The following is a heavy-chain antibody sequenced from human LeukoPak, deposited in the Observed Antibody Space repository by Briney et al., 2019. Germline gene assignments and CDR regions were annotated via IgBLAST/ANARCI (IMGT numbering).Heavy chain of an antibody. CDR2: IYTSGST. CDR1: GGSISSYY. J-gene: IGHJ4*02. V-gene: IGHV4-4*07. CDR3: ARDHYYDSSGYWLYYFDY. Sequence: SETLSLTCTVSGGSISSYYWSWIRQPVGKGLEWIGRIYTSGSTNYNPSLKSRVTMSVDTSKNQFSLKLSSVTAADTAVYYCARDHYYDSSGYWLYYFDYWGQGTLVTVSS. D-gene: IGHD3-22*01.